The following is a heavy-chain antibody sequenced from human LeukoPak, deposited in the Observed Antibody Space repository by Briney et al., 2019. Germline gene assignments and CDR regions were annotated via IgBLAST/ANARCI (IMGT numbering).Heavy chain of an antibody. D-gene: IGHD5-18*01. Sequence: PSETLSLTCSISGVSASNFYWSWIRQPAGKGLEFIGRFFTSGTSGTTTYNPSLKSRVSMSLDTSKNQFFLKPSSVTAADTAVYYCARDLGGYSDGSYYYFMDVWGKGTTVTVSS. V-gene: IGHV4-4*07. J-gene: IGHJ6*03. CDR3: ARDLGGYSDGSYYYFMDV. CDR1: GVSASNFY. CDR2: FFTSGTSGTT.